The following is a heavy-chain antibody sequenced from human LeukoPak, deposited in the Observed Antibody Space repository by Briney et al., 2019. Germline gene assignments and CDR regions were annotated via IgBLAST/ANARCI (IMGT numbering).Heavy chain of an antibody. V-gene: IGHV1-2*02. J-gene: IGHJ4*02. CDR2: INPNSGGT. CDR3: AIDFGDIVVVPAAMSY. Sequence: ASVKVSCKASGYTFTGYYMHWVRQAPGQGLEWMGWINPNSGGTNYAQKFQGRVTMTRDTSISTAYMELSRLRSDDTAVYYCAIDFGDIVVVPAAMSYWGQGTLVTVSS. CDR1: GYTFTGYY. D-gene: IGHD2-2*01.